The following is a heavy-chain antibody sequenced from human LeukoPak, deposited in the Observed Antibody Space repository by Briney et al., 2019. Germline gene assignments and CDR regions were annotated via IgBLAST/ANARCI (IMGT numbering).Heavy chain of an antibody. D-gene: IGHD3-22*01. CDR1: GGTFSSYA. J-gene: IGHJ4*02. CDR2: IIPILGIA. V-gene: IGHV1-69*04. CDR3: ARGNRITMIDDLDY. Sequence: GASVKVPCKASGGTFSSYAISWVRQASGQGLEWMGRIIPILGIANYAQKFQGRVTITADKSTSTAYMELSSLRSEDTAVYYCARGNRITMIDDLDYWGQGTLVTVSS.